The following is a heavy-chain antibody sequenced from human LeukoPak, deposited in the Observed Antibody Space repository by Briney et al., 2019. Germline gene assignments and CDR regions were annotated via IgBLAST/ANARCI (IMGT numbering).Heavy chain of an antibody. Sequence: GGSLRLSCAASGFTVSSNYMSWVRQAPGKGLEWVSVIYSGGSTYYADSVKGRFTISRDNSKNTLYLQMNSLGAEDTAVYYCARERAIFGVALNWFDPWGQGTLVTVSS. J-gene: IGHJ5*02. V-gene: IGHV3-53*01. D-gene: IGHD3-3*01. CDR3: ARERAIFGVALNWFDP. CDR1: GFTVSSNY. CDR2: IYSGGST.